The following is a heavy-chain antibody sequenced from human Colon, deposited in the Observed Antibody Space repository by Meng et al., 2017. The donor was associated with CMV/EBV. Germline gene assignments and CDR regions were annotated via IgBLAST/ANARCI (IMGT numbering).Heavy chain of an antibody. V-gene: IGHV1-8*01. D-gene: IGHD5-12*01. CDR1: GFTFGTYE. J-gene: IGHJ6*02. Sequence: ASVKVSCKASGFTFGTYEINWVRQAPGQGLEWMGWMKVNSGPAVSAQKFQGRVTMTRNTSISTVYMELSSLTSEDTAVYYCARGTGPPKYSNSYYGMDVWGQGTTVTVSS. CDR3: ARGTGPPKYSNSYYGMDV. CDR2: MKVNSGPA.